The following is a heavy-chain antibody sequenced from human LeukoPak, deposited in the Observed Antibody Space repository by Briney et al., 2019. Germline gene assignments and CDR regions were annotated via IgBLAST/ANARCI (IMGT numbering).Heavy chain of an antibody. D-gene: IGHD2-8*01. CDR1: GFTFSSYS. V-gene: IGHV3-21*01. CDR3: AREYYDAFDI. J-gene: IGHJ3*02. Sequence: KAGGSLRLSCAASGFTFSSYSMNWVRQAPGKGLEWVSSISGSSSYIYYADSVKGRFTISRDNAKNSLYLQMNSLRAEDTAVYYCAREYYDAFDIWGQGTMVTVSS. CDR2: ISGSSSYI.